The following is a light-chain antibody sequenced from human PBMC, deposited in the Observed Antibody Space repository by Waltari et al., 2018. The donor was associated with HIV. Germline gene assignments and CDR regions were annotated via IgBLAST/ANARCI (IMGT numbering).Light chain of an antibody. Sequence: DLVMTKSPDSMPVSLGDRATLTCPSTRTILFSSDNRNYLAWYQQKPRQPPKLLISWASTRESGVPDRFSGSGSGTDFTLTITRLQAEDVAVYHCQQYFRIPPTFGGGTKVEIK. CDR3: QQYFRIPPT. J-gene: IGKJ4*01. V-gene: IGKV4-1*01. CDR2: WAS. CDR1: RTILFSSDNRNY.